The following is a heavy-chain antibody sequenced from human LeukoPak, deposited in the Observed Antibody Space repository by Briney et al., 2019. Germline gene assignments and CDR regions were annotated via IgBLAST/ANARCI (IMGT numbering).Heavy chain of an antibody. CDR1: GYTFTGYY. V-gene: IGHV1-2*04. CDR2: INPNSGGT. J-gene: IGHJ4*02. D-gene: IGHD1-26*01. Sequence: ASVKVSCTASGYTFTGYYMHWVRQAPGQGLEWMGRINPNSGGTNYAQKFQGWVTMTRDTSISTAYMELSRLRSDDTAVYYCARGRRVVGASDYFDYWGQGTLVTVSS. CDR3: ARGRRVVGASDYFDY.